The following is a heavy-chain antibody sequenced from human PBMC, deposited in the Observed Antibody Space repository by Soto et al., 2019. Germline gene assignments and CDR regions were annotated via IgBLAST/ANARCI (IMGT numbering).Heavy chain of an antibody. CDR1: GGSISSYY. V-gene: IGHV4-59*08. CDR3: ARLYCSGGSCYFDS. J-gene: IGHJ4*02. CDR2: IYYSGST. D-gene: IGHD2-15*01. Sequence: PSETLSLTCTVSGGSISSYYWSWIRQPPGKGLEWIGYIYYSGSTNYNPSLKSRVTISVDTSKNQFSLKLSSVTAADTAVYYCARLYCSGGSCYFDSWGQGTLVTVSS.